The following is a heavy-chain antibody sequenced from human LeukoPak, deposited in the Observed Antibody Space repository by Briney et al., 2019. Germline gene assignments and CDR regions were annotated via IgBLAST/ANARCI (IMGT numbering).Heavy chain of an antibody. CDR3: ARGYQTGFTGPGGDF. CDR1: GYRFNNHA. J-gene: IGHJ4*02. Sequence: GGSLRLSCAASGYRFNNHAIHWFRQAPGKGLEYVSGINNNGDSTYYANSVKGRFTISRDNSKNTLYLQMGSLTSEDTAVYYCARGYQTGFTGPGGDFWGQGSLVTVSS. D-gene: IGHD3-9*01. V-gene: IGHV3-64*01. CDR2: INNNGDST.